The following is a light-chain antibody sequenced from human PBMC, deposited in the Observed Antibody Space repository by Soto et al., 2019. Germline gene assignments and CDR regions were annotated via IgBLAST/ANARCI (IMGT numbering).Light chain of an antibody. CDR3: TSYTTSSPYLV. CDR1: SSDVGGYNY. V-gene: IGLV2-14*03. J-gene: IGLJ3*02. CDR2: DVT. Sequence: QSVLTQPASVSGSPGQSITISCTGTSSDVGGYNYVSWYQHHPGKAPKLMIYDVTNRPSGVSNRFSGSKSGNTASLTISGLQAEDEADYYGTSYTTSSPYLVFGGGTKLTV.